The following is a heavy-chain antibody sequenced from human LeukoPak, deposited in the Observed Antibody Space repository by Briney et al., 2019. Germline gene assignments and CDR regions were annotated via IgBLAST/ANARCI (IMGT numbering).Heavy chain of an antibody. CDR1: GGSISSYY. Sequence: ASETLSLTCTVSGGSISSYYWSWIRQPPGKGLEWIGYIYYSGGTNYNPSLKSRVTISVDTSKNQFSLKLSSVTAADTAVYYCARRPTIFGVDDAFDIWGQGTMVTVSS. J-gene: IGHJ3*02. CDR2: IYYSGGT. CDR3: ARRPTIFGVDDAFDI. D-gene: IGHD3-3*01. V-gene: IGHV4-59*12.